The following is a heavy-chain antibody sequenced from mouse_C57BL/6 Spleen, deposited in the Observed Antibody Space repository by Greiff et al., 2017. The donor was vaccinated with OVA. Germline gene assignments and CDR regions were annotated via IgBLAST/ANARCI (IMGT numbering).Heavy chain of an antibody. J-gene: IGHJ3*01. Sequence: EVKVVESGGGLVKPGGSLKLSCAASGFTFSDYGMHWVRQAPEKGLEWVAYISSGSSTIYYADTVKGRFTISRDNAKNTLFLQMTSLRSEDTAMYYCARLYPFAYWGQGTLVTVSA. CDR1: GFTFSDYG. CDR2: ISSGSSTI. CDR3: ARLYPFAY. V-gene: IGHV5-17*01. D-gene: IGHD2-12*01.